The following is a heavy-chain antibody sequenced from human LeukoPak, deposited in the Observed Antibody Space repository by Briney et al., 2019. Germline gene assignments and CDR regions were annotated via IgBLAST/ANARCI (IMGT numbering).Heavy chain of an antibody. V-gene: IGHV3-7*01. J-gene: IGHJ6*02. Sequence: GGSLRPSSAASGFTFCSDGMSSVRQAPGQRLKPVASIKTDGSEKYYLDSVKVRFTISRENARNSLYLQMNSLRAEDAAVYYCARDGPNQWIQLWTGVYYYYGMDVWGQGTTVTVSS. CDR1: GFTFCSDG. D-gene: IGHD5-18*01. CDR3: ARDGPNQWIQLWTGVYYYYGMDV. CDR2: IKTDGSEK.